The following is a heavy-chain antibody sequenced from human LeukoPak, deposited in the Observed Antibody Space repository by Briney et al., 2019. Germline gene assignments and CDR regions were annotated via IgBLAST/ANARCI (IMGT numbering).Heavy chain of an antibody. CDR1: GYTFTSYG. CDR3: AKELEPHPPNSLFILEWLILGPMDV. Sequence: ASVKVSCKASGYTFTSYGISWVRQAPGQGLEWMGWISAYNGNTNYAQKLQGRVTMTTDTSTSTAYMELRSLRSDDTAVYYCAKELEPHPPNSLFILEWLILGPMDVWGKGTTVTVSS. CDR2: ISAYNGNT. J-gene: IGHJ6*04. D-gene: IGHD3-3*01. V-gene: IGHV1-18*01.